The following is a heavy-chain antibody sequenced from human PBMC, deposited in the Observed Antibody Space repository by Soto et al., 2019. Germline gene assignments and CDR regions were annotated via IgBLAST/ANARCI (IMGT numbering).Heavy chain of an antibody. D-gene: IGHD3-22*01. J-gene: IGHJ3*02. CDR2: IYYSGST. CDR3: ARGTYYYDSGGYYGSSHAFDI. CDR1: GGSVSSGSYS. V-gene: IGHV4-61*01. Sequence: ETLSLTCTVSGGSVSSGSYSRSWIRQPPGKGLEWIGYIYYSGSTKYNDSLKSRVTISVDTSKNQFSRKLSSVTAEDTAVYYCARGTYYYDSGGYYGSSHAFDICGQGTMVTV.